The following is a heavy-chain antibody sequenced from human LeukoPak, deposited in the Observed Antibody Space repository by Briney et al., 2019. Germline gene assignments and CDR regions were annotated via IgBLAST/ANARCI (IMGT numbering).Heavy chain of an antibody. J-gene: IGHJ4*02. CDR3: ARNLPYNYYGSGSYYTAIDY. CDR2: VSSSSSYI. D-gene: IGHD3-10*01. CDR1: GFTFSSYS. Sequence: GGSLRLSCAASGFTFSSYSMNWVRQAPGKGLEWVSSVSSSSSYIYYAGSVKGRFTISRDNAKNSLYLQMNSLRAEDTAVYYCARNLPYNYYGSGSYYTAIDYWGQGTLVTVSS. V-gene: IGHV3-21*01.